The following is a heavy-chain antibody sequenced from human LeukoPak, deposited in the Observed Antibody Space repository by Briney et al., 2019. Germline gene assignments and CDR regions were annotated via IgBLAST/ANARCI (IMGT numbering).Heavy chain of an antibody. CDR2: IKQDGSEA. CDR1: GFTFSNHW. J-gene: IGHJ4*02. CDR3: ASDHYYDSSGPLDY. V-gene: IGHV3-7*01. Sequence: GGSLRLSCAASGFTFSNHWMSWVRQAPGKGLEWVANIKQDGSEAYDGDSVKGRFTISRDNSKNTLYLQMNSLRAEDTAVYYCASDHYYDSSGPLDYWGQGTLVTVSS. D-gene: IGHD3-22*01.